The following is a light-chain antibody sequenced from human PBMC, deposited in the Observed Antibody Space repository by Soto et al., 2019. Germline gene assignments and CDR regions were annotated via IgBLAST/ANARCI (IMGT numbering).Light chain of an antibody. CDR3: QQYDSSPIT. CDR1: QSVSSSY. CDR2: GAS. V-gene: IGKV3-20*01. J-gene: IGKJ5*01. Sequence: DIVLTQSPGTLSLSPGERATLSCRASQSVSSSYLAWYQQKPGQAPRLLIYGASSRATDIPDRFSGSGSGTDFTLTISRLEPEDFAVYYCQQYDSSPITFXLGTRMEIK.